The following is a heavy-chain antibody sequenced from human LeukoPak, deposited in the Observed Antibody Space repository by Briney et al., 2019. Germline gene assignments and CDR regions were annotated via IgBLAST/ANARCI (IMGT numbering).Heavy chain of an antibody. Sequence: GESLRLSCAASGFISSNYGMNWVRQAPGKGLEWVSSISSSSGYIYYADSVRGRFTISRDNAKNTLYLQTNSLRTDDTAVYYCARGLVSGSQRGYFDYWGHGALVTVSS. V-gene: IGHV3-21*01. J-gene: IGHJ4*01. CDR1: GFISSNYG. CDR3: ARGLVSGSQRGYFDY. D-gene: IGHD1-26*01. CDR2: ISSSSGYI.